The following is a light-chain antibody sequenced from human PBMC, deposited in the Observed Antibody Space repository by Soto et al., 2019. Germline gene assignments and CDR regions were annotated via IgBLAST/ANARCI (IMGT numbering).Light chain of an antibody. CDR3: GTWDSSLSAVI. CDR1: SSNIGNNY. Sequence: QAVVTQPPSVSAAPGQKVIISCSGSSSNIGNNYVSWYQQLPGTAPKLLIHDNNERPSGIPDRFSGSKSGTSATLGITGLQTGDEADYYCGTWDSSLSAVIFGGGTKLTVL. J-gene: IGLJ2*01. V-gene: IGLV1-51*01. CDR2: DNN.